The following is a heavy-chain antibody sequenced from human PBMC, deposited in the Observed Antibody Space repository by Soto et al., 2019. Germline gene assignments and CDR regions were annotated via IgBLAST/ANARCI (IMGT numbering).Heavy chain of an antibody. J-gene: IGHJ4*02. CDR1: GDSVSSNTAS. D-gene: IGHD1-20*01. V-gene: IGHV6-1*01. CDR3: AKVDNLGPKTGDVFDT. Sequence: SQTLSLTCAISGDSVSSNTASWNWIRQSPSRGLEWLGRTYFRSKWYNDYAVSVKSRIIINPDTSNNQFSLQLNSVTPEDTAVYFCAKVDNLGPKTGDVFDTWGQGMMVTGSA. CDR2: TYFRSKWYN.